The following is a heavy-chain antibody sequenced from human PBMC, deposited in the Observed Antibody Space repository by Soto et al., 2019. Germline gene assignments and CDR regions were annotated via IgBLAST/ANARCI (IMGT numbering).Heavy chain of an antibody. CDR2: IFHSGST. CDR1: NGYINSGGFY. V-gene: IGHV4-31*03. D-gene: IGHD2-2*03. J-gene: IGHJ5*02. CDR3: ARVGIAGRWCDP. Sequence: QVQLQESGPGLLKPSQTLSLTCNVSNGYINSGGFYWSWIRQHPGKGLEWIGYIFHSGSTRYNPSLNSRVTLSADTSKNQLSLNLTSVTVADTAVYYCARVGIAGRWCDPGGEGFLVTVSS.